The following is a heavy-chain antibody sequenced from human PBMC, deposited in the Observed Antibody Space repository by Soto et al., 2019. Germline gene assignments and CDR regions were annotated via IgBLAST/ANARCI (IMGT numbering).Heavy chain of an antibody. D-gene: IGHD6-6*01. CDR3: ARSKYSISSFDY. CDR1: GFSLSTDDVG. Sequence: VSGPTLVNPTQTLTLTCTFSGFSLSTDDVGVGWIRQPPGKALDWLAVIYWDDDKRYSPSLESRLTITKDTSKNQVLLTMTNMDPVDTATYFCARSKYSISSFDYWGQGALVTV. CDR2: IYWDDDK. J-gene: IGHJ4*02. V-gene: IGHV2-5*02.